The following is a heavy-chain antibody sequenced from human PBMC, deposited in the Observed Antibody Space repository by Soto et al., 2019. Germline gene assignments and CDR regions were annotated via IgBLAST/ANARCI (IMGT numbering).Heavy chain of an antibody. Sequence: GGSLRLSCAATGFTFSSHAMNWVRQAPGKGLEWVSVISFDGTNKYYAESVRGRYTISRDNSKNVLYLDMNSLRPDDTAIYYCARAHGPYYDSSYYGLARNYFDYWGQGALVTVSS. CDR1: GFTFSSHA. CDR3: ARAHGPYYDSSYYGLARNYFDY. CDR2: ISFDGTNK. D-gene: IGHD3-22*01. V-gene: IGHV3-30-3*01. J-gene: IGHJ4*02.